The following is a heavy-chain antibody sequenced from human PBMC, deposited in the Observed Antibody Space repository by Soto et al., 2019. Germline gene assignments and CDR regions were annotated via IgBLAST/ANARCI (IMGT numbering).Heavy chain of an antibody. J-gene: IGHJ4*02. Sequence: QITLKESGPTLVKPTQTLTLTCTFSGFSLSTSGVGVGWIRQPPGKALEWLALIYWDDDKRYSPSLKSRLTITKDTSKNQVVLTMTNMDPVDTATFYCAHSLYDSSGYYPTSFDYWGQGTLVTVSS. CDR3: AHSLYDSSGYYPTSFDY. CDR1: GFSLSTSGVG. CDR2: IYWDDDK. V-gene: IGHV2-5*02. D-gene: IGHD3-22*01.